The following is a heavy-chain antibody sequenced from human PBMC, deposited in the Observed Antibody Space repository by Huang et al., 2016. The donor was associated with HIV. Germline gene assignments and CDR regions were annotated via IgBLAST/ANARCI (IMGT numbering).Heavy chain of an antibody. J-gene: IGHJ3*01. V-gene: IGHV3-9*01. Sequence: EVQLVESGGGLVRPGRSLRLSCAASGFTFDDYAMHWVRQNPGKGLEWVSVINWKSCNIAYADSVRGRFTISRDNAKNSLYLQMNSLRPEDTALYYCAKDWGYDFGAFDFWGRGTMVTVSS. CDR2: INWKSCNI. D-gene: IGHD3-16*01. CDR1: GFTFDDYA. CDR3: AKDWGYDFGAFDF.